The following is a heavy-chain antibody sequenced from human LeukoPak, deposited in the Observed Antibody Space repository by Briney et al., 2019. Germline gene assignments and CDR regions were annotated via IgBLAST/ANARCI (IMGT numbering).Heavy chain of an antibody. CDR3: ARERGYIYGSFDP. CDR2: IYYSGST. V-gene: IGHV4-39*02. Sequence: SETLSLTCAVSGGSISSNSYYWGWIRQPPGKGLEWIGSIYYSGSTYYNPSLKSRVTISVDTSKNQFSLKLSSVTAADTAVYYCARERGYIYGSFDPWGQGTLVTVSS. D-gene: IGHD5-18*01. CDR1: GGSISSNSYY. J-gene: IGHJ5*02.